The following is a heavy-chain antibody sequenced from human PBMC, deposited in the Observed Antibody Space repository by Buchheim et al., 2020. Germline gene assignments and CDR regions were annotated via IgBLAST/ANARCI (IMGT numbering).Heavy chain of an antibody. Sequence: QVQLQESGPGLVKPSGTLSLICAVSGGSISSSNWWSWVRQPPGKGLEWIGEIYHSGIYNYNPSLKSRVTISRDKSKNKFSPKVRSLTAADTAVYYCASMGMANYYGMDVWGQGTT. V-gene: IGHV4-4*02. CDR1: GGSISSSNW. CDR3: ASMGMANYYGMDV. D-gene: IGHD5-24*01. J-gene: IGHJ6*02. CDR2: IYHSGIY.